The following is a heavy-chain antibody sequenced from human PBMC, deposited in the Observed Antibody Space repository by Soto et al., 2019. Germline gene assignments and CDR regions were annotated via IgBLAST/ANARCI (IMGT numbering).Heavy chain of an antibody. D-gene: IGHD2-2*01. CDR3: ARGVVPAAIPFDP. CDR2: IYYSGST. Sequence: SETLSLACTVSGGSISSSSYYWGWIRQPPGKGLEWIGSIYYSGSTYYNPSLKSRVTISVDTSKNQFSLKLSSVTAADTAVYYCARGVVPAAIPFDPWGQGTLVTVSS. J-gene: IGHJ5*02. CDR1: GGSISSSSYY. V-gene: IGHV4-39*01.